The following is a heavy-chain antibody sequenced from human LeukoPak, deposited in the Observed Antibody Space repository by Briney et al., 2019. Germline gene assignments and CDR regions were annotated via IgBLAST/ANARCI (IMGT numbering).Heavy chain of an antibody. V-gene: IGHV4-39*01. D-gene: IGHD1-1*01. CDR1: GGSVSSSSYY. Sequence: SETLSLTCTVSGGSVSSSSYYWGWIRQPPGKGLECIATTYYGGNTYYNPSLKSRVTISVDTSKNQFSLKVSPATATDTAVYYCASLGWNGDYWGQGTLVTVSS. CDR3: ASLGWNGDY. J-gene: IGHJ4*02. CDR2: TYYGGNT.